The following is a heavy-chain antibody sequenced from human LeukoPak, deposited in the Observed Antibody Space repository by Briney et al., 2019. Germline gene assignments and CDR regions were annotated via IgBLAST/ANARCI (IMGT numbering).Heavy chain of an antibody. J-gene: IGHJ4*02. Sequence: PSETLSLTCTVSGGSISSYYWSWIRQPPGKGLEWIGYIYYSGSTNYNPSLKSRVTISVDTSKNQFSLKLSSVTAADTAVYYCARAEGSSPYYFDYWGQGTLVTVSS. CDR1: GGSISSYY. CDR2: IYYSGST. D-gene: IGHD6-6*01. V-gene: IGHV4-59*01. CDR3: ARAEGSSPYYFDY.